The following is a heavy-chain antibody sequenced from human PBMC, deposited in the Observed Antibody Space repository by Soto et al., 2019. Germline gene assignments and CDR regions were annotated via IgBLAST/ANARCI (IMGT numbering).Heavy chain of an antibody. V-gene: IGHV4-59*01. CDR1: GGSISSYY. Sequence: SETLSLTCTVSGGSISSYYWSWIRQPPGKGLEWIGYIYYSGSTNYNPSLKSRVTISVDTSKNQFSLKLSSVTAADTAVYYCARGRGPYYDYIWGSYRYTGTPSWFDPWGQGTLVTVSS. D-gene: IGHD3-16*02. CDR2: IYYSGST. CDR3: ARGRGPYYDYIWGSYRYTGTPSWFDP. J-gene: IGHJ5*02.